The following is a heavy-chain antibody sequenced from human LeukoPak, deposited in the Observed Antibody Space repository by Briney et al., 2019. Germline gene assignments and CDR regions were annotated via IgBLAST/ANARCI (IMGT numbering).Heavy chain of an antibody. J-gene: IGHJ4*02. CDR2: ISGYNGDT. D-gene: IGHD3-16*01. CDR1: GYPFNSCG. CDR3: ARNWGAGHPINFDY. V-gene: IGHV1-18*01. Sequence: ASVTVSCKPFGYPFNSCGINWVRQAPGHGLEWMGWISGYNGDTNYAQRFQGRVTMTTDTSTNTAYMDLRRLRSDDTAVYYCARNWGAGHPINFDYWGQGTLVTVSS.